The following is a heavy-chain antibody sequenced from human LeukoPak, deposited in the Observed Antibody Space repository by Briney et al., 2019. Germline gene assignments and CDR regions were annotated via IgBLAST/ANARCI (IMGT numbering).Heavy chain of an antibody. CDR3: AKDPNFDWLLWEPPGPFDY. Sequence: PGGSLRLSCAASGFTFSSYAMSWVRQAPGKGLEWVSAISGSGGSTYYADSVKGRFTISRDNSKNTLYLQMNSLRAEDTAVYYCAKDPNFDWLLWEPPGPFDYWGQGTLVTVSS. CDR1: GFTFSSYA. CDR2: ISGSGGST. D-gene: IGHD3-9*01. J-gene: IGHJ4*02. V-gene: IGHV3-23*01.